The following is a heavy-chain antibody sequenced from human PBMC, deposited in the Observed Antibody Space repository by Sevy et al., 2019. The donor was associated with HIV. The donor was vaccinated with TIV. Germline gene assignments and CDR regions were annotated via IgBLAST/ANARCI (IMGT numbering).Heavy chain of an antibody. J-gene: IGHJ4*02. V-gene: IGHV1-8*01. D-gene: IGHD6-19*01. CDR3: ARAGSGWYDHYFDD. CDR1: GYTFTSYD. Sequence: ASVKDSCKTSGYTFTSYDINWVRQATGQGLEWMGWMSPKSGNTGYAQKFQGRLTMTRNTSISTAYMELSSLRSDDTAVYYCARAGSGWYDHYFDDWGQGTLVTVSS. CDR2: MSPKSGNT.